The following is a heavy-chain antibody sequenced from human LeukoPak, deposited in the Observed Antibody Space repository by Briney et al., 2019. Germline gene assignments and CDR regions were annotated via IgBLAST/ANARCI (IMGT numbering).Heavy chain of an antibody. V-gene: IGHV4-61*01. Sequence: SETLSLTCTVSGGSISSSSYYWGWIRQPPGKGLEWIGYIYYSGSTNYNPSLKSRVTISVDTSKNQFSLKLSSVTAADTAVYYCARDSRGGGPDFDYWGQGVLVTVSS. J-gene: IGHJ4*02. CDR3: ARDSRGGGPDFDY. CDR2: IYYSGST. CDR1: GGSISSSSYY. D-gene: IGHD2-15*01.